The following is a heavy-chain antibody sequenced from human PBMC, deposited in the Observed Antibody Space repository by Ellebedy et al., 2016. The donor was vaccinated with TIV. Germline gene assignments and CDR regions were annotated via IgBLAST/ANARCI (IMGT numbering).Heavy chain of an antibody. Sequence: GESLKISCAASGFIFNSHGMHWVRQAPGKGLEWVAVISGHGLTTYYADSVKGRFTISRDNSKSTLYLQMNSLRAEDTAVYYCARELTGYYAGYWGQGTLVTVSS. CDR1: GFIFNSHG. V-gene: IGHV3-30*03. CDR3: ARELTGYYAGY. D-gene: IGHD3-9*01. J-gene: IGHJ4*02. CDR2: ISGHGLTT.